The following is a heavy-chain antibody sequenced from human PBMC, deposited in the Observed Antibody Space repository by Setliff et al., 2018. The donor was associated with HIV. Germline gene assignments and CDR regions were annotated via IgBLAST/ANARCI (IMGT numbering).Heavy chain of an antibody. Sequence: SVKVSCKASGYTFTTYDIIWVRQAPGQGLEWMGGILPIFGSTDYAQKFQGRLTITAVQSQNTVYMELSSLRSDDTAVYYCTNRGGSGTNVGNWFDPWGQGTLVTVSS. CDR1: GYTFTTYD. D-gene: IGHD3-10*01. CDR2: ILPIFGST. J-gene: IGHJ5*02. V-gene: IGHV1-69*13. CDR3: TNRGGSGTNVGNWFDP.